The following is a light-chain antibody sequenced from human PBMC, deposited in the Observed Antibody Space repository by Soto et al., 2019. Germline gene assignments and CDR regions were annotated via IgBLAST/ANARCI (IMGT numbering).Light chain of an antibody. CDR3: SSYTGSSYV. Sequence: QSVLTQPPSASGSPGQSVTISCTGTGXDVGDYNYVSWYQQHPGKAPKLMIYEVTKRPSGVPDRFSGSKSGNTASLTVSGLQAEDEANYYCSSYTGSSYVFRTRTKVTVL. CDR1: GXDVGDYNY. V-gene: IGLV2-8*01. CDR2: EVT. J-gene: IGLJ1*01.